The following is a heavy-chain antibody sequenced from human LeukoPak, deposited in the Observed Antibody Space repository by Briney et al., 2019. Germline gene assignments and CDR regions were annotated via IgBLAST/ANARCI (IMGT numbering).Heavy chain of an antibody. CDR1: GGSFSGYY. Sequence: PSETLSLTCAVYGGSFSGYYWSWIRQPPGRGLEWIGEINHSGSTSYNPSLKSRVTISVDTSKNQFSLKLSSVTAADTAVYYCARTKLTMVRGVIPLSYYYGMDVWGQGTTVTVSS. J-gene: IGHJ6*02. V-gene: IGHV4-34*01. CDR3: ARTKLTMVRGVIPLSYYYGMDV. CDR2: INHSGST. D-gene: IGHD3-10*01.